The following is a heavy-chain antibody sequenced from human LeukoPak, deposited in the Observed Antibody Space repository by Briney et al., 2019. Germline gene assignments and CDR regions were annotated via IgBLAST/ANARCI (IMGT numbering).Heavy chain of an antibody. D-gene: IGHD2-2*01. V-gene: IGHV3-7*01. J-gene: IGHJ4*02. CDR1: GFTFSSYW. CDR2: IKQDGSEK. Sequence: GGSLRLSCAASGFTFSSYWMSWVRQAPGKGLEWVANIKQDGSEKYYVDSVKGRFTISRDNAKNSLYLQMNSLRAEDTAVYYCARERVVVPAAISYFDYWGQGTLVTVSS. CDR3: ARERVVVPAAISYFDY.